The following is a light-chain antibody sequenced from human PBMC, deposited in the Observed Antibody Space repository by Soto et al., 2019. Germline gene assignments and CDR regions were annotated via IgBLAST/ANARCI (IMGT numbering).Light chain of an antibody. J-gene: IGLJ3*02. CDR3: QSYDSSLSGWV. V-gene: IGLV1-40*01. CDR2: GNS. CDR1: SSNIGAGYD. Sequence: QSVLTQPPSVSGAPGQRVTISCTGRSSNIGAGYDVHWYQQLPGTAPKLLIYGNSNRPSWVPDRFSGSKDGTSASLAITGVRDEDEADYYCQSYDSSLSGWVFGGGTKVTVL.